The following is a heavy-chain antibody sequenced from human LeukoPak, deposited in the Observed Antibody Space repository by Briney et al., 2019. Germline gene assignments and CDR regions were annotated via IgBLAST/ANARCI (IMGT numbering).Heavy chain of an antibody. V-gene: IGHV4-39*07. D-gene: IGHD6-19*01. CDR1: GGSISSSSYY. Sequence: SETLSLTCTVSGGSISSSSYYWGWIRQPPGKGLEWLGSIYYSGSTYYNPSLKSRVTISVDTSKSQFSLKLSSVTAADTAVYYCARGHKQWLLVIPFDYWGQGTLVTVSS. CDR2: IYYSGST. J-gene: IGHJ4*02. CDR3: ARGHKQWLLVIPFDY.